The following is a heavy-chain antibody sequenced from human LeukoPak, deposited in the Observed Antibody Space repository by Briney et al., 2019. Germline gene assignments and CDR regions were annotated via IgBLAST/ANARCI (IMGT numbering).Heavy chain of an antibody. CDR2: ISSSGSTI. CDR3: AREQYYDFWSGYYEGRRYFDY. V-gene: IGHV3-48*04. CDR1: GFTFSSYS. Sequence: SGGSLRLSCAASGFTFSSYSMNWVRQAPGKGLEWVSYISSSGSTIYYADSVKGRFTISRDNAKNSLYLQMNSLRAEDTAVYYCAREQYYDFWSGYYEGRRYFDYWGQGTLVTVSS. D-gene: IGHD3-3*01. J-gene: IGHJ4*02.